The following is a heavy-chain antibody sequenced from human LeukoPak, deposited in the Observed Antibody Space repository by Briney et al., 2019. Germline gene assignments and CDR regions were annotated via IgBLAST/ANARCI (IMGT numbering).Heavy chain of an antibody. V-gene: IGHV3-48*03. CDR2: ISGSGSTI. D-gene: IGHD3-10*02. CDR3: ARARSQLFSDAFDI. CDR1: GITFSRYE. J-gene: IGHJ3*02. Sequence: PGGSLRLSCAASGITFSRYEMNWVRQAPGKGLEWVSYISGSGSTIYYADSVKGRFTISRDNARNSLYLQMNSLRAEDTAVYYCARARSQLFSDAFDIWGQGTMVTVSS.